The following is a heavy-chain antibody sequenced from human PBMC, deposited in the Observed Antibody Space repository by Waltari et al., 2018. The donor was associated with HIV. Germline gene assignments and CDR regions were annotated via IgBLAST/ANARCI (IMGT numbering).Heavy chain of an antibody. Sequence: QVQLQESGPGLVKPSENLSLTCTFSGGPISSYYLTWIRPPHWKGLEWIGYIYYSGSTNYNPSLKSRVTISVDTSKNQFSLKLSSVTAADTAVYYCARSGWGYYDSSGYPGWFDPWGQGTLVTVSS. D-gene: IGHD3-22*01. CDR2: IYYSGST. J-gene: IGHJ5*02. CDR1: GGPISSYY. V-gene: IGHV4-59*01. CDR3: ARSGWGYYDSSGYPGWFDP.